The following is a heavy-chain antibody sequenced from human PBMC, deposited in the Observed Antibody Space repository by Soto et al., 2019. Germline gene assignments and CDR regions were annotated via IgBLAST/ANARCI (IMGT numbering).Heavy chain of an antibody. CDR1: GGTFRSYA. CDR2: IIPIFGTA. CDR3: ASEYTDYPSYGMGG. J-gene: IGHJ6*01. V-gene: IGHV1-69*13. Sequence: VKVSCKAPGGTFRSYAISWVRQATGQGLEWTGGIIPIFGTAYYAQKFQGRATITAGKSTSTGYIELSSQRSEATAADYGASEYTDYPSYGMGGWQKRTTGAVSS. D-gene: IGHD2-2*02.